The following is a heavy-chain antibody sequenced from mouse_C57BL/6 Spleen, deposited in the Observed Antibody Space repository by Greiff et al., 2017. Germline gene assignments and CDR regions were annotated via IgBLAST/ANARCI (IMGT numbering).Heavy chain of an antibody. Sequence: QVQLKESGPGLVQPSQRLSITCTVSGFSLTSYGVHWVRQSPGKGLEWLGVIWSGGSTDYNAAFISRLSISKDNSKSQVFFKMNSLQADDTAIYYCARIRDLRWGAMDYWGQGTSVTVSS. D-gene: IGHD2-12*01. V-gene: IGHV2-2*01. J-gene: IGHJ4*01. CDR3: ARIRDLRWGAMDY. CDR2: IWSGGST. CDR1: GFSLTSYG.